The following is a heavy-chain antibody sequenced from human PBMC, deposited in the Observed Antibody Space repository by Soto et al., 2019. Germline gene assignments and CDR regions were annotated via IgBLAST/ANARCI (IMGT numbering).Heavy chain of an antibody. CDR2: INPSGGST. D-gene: IGHD2-2*02. CDR3: ERDKGIAVVPAAIFFYYYYGMDV. J-gene: IGHJ6*02. Sequence: GASVKVSFKASGYTFTSYYMHWVRQAPGQGLEWMGIINPSGGSTSYAQKFQGRVTMTRDTSTSTVYMELSSLRSEDTAVYYCERDKGIAVVPAAIFFYYYYGMDVWGQGTTVTVSS. V-gene: IGHV1-46*01. CDR1: GYTFTSYY.